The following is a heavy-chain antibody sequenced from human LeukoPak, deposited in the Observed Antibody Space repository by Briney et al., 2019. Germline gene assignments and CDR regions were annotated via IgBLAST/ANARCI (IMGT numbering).Heavy chain of an antibody. D-gene: IGHD5-18*01. CDR1: GFTFSSYA. CDR2: ISASGGST. Sequence: GGSLRLSCVASGFTFSSYAMSWVRQAPGKGLEWVSTISASGGSTDYADSVKGRLTISRDNSKNTLYVQMNSLRAEDTATYYCAKRQLSTGMDVWGQGTLVTVSS. CDR3: AKRQLSTGMDV. J-gene: IGHJ4*02. V-gene: IGHV3-23*01.